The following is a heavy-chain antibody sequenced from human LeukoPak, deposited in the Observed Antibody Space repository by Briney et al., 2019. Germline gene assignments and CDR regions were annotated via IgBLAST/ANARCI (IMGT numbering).Heavy chain of an antibody. CDR3: ARHGSGFNY. CDR1: EFTFSSYS. Sequence: GGSLRRSCAGSEFTFSSYSMNWVSQAPGKGLEWVAYISTLSSTIYYADSVKGRFTISRDNAKNSLYLQTNSLRDEDTAVYYCARHGSGFNYWGRGALVTVSS. J-gene: IGHJ4*02. CDR2: ISTLSSTI. V-gene: IGHV3-48*02. D-gene: IGHD3-10*01.